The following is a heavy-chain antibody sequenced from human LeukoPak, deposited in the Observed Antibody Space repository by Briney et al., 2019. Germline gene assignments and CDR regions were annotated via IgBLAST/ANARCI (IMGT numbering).Heavy chain of an antibody. CDR1: GGSISSGGYS. D-gene: IGHD4-17*01. Sequence: SETLSLTCAVSGGSISSGGYSWSWIRQPPGKGLEWIGYIYHNGSTYYNPSLKSRVTISVDTSKNQFSLKLSSVTAADTAVYYCASRSAIDYGDLYYFDYWGQGTLVTVSS. CDR3: ASRSAIDYGDLYYFDY. J-gene: IGHJ4*02. CDR2: IYHNGST. V-gene: IGHV4-30-2*01.